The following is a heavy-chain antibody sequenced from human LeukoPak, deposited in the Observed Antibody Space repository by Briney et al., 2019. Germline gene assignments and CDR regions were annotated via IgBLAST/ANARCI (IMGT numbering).Heavy chain of an antibody. Sequence: PSQTLSLTCTVSGGSISSGSYYWSWIRQPPGKGLEWIGYIYHSGSTYYNPSLKSRVTISVDRSKNQFSLKLSSVTAADTAVYYCASTWANWFDPWGQGTLVTVSS. J-gene: IGHJ5*02. CDR2: IYHSGST. CDR1: GGSISSGSYY. D-gene: IGHD1-26*01. CDR3: ASTWANWFDP. V-gene: IGHV4-30-2*01.